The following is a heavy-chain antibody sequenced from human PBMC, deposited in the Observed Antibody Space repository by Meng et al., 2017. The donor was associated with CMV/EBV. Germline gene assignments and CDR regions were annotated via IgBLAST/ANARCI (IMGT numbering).Heavy chain of an antibody. CDR1: GFTFSDYY. D-gene: IGHD2-2*01. CDR2: ISSFGSDM. J-gene: IGHJ6*02. CDR3: ARGLGYCGTASCGGYYGLGV. V-gene: IGHV3-11*01. Sequence: GESLKIPCAASGFTFSDYYMNWIRRAPGKGPEWVPCISSFGSDMYYADSVKGRFTVSRDNARNSLYLHMNSLRPEDTAVYYCARGLGYCGTASCGGYYGLGVWGQGTTVTVSS.